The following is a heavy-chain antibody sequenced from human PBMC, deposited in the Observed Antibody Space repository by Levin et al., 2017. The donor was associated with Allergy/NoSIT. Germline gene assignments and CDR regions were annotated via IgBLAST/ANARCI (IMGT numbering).Heavy chain of an antibody. CDR2: ISYDGSNK. V-gene: IGHV3-30-3*01. CDR3: ARDITGDPLSLDY. Sequence: GGSLRLSCAASGFTFSSYAMHWVRQAPGKGLEWVAVISYDGSNKYYADSVKGRFTISRDNSKNTLYLQMNSLRAEDTAVYYCARDITGDPLSLDYWGQGTLVTVSS. D-gene: IGHD7-27*01. J-gene: IGHJ4*02. CDR1: GFTFSSYA.